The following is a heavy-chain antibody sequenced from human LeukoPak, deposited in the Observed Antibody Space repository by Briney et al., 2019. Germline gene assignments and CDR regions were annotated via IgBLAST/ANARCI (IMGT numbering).Heavy chain of an antibody. J-gene: IGHJ4*02. V-gene: IGHV3-48*02. CDR2: ISSSGSI. CDR3: ARRFDS. CDR1: GFTFSSYG. Sequence: GGSLRLSCVASGFTFSSYGMNWVRQAPGKGLEWVSYISSSGSIYYADSVKGRFTISRDNAKNSLYLQMNSLRDEDTAVYYCARRFDSRGQGTLVTVSS.